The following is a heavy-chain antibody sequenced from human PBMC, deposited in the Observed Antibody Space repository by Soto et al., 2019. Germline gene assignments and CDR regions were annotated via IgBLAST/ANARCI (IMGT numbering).Heavy chain of an antibody. CDR3: ARTLLFGDYPPPFDY. J-gene: IGHJ4*02. CDR1: GFSLSNARMG. D-gene: IGHD4-17*01. V-gene: IGHV2-26*01. CDR2: IFSNDEK. Sequence: QVTLKESGPVLVNPTETLTLTCTVSGFSLSNARMGVSWIRQPPGKALEWLAHIFSNDEKSYSTSLKSRLTISKDTSKSQVVLTMTNMDPVDTATYYCARTLLFGDYPPPFDYWGQGTLVTVSS.